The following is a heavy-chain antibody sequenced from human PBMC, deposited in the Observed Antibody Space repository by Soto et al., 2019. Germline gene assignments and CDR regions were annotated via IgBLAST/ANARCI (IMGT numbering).Heavy chain of an antibody. J-gene: IGHJ4*02. Sequence: GGSLRLSCAASGFTSSSYAMSWVRQAPGKGREWVSAISGSGGSTYYADSVKGRFTISRDNSKNTLYLQMNSLRAEDTAVYYRAKDRSSYHIMIVVVTGTFDYWGQGTLVTVSS. V-gene: IGHV3-23*01. D-gene: IGHD3-22*01. CDR3: AKDRSSYHIMIVVVTGTFDY. CDR2: ISGSGGST. CDR1: GFTSSSYA.